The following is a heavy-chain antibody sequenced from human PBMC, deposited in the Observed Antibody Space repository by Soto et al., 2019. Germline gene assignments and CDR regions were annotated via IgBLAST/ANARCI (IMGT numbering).Heavy chain of an antibody. CDR2: FDPEDGET. V-gene: IGHV1-24*01. CDR1: GYTLTELS. Sequence: ASVKVSCKVSGYTLTELSMHWVRQAPGKGLEWMGGFDPEDGETIYAQKFQGRVTMTEDTSTDTAYMDLSSLRSEDTAVYYCARDTNGWSLYGLDVWGQGTTVTVSS. D-gene: IGHD6-19*01. CDR3: ARDTNGWSLYGLDV. J-gene: IGHJ6*02.